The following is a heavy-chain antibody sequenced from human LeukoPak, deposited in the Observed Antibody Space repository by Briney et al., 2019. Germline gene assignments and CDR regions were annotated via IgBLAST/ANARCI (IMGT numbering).Heavy chain of an antibody. V-gene: IGHV3-30-3*01. CDR3: ARGSVVVVAATSLVY. CDR1: GFTFSSYA. CDR2: ISYDGSNK. J-gene: IGHJ4*02. Sequence: GGSLRLSCAASGFTFSSYAMHWVRQAPGKGLEWVAVISYDGSNKYYADSVKGRFTISRDNSKDTLYLQMNSLRAEDTAVYYCARGSVVVVAATSLVYWGQGTLVTVSS. D-gene: IGHD2-15*01.